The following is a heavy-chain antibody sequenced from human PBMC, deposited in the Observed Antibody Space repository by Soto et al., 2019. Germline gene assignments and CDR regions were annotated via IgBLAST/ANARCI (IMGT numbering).Heavy chain of an antibody. Sequence: PSETLAITCTFSDGSISIGGYGWRWIRQHPGKGLEWIGYIYYSGSTYYNPSLKSRVTISVGTSKNQFSLKLSSVTAADTAVYYCARGAPVVVNAMGWFDPWGQGTMVTVSS. V-gene: IGHV4-31*03. CDR3: ARGAPVVVNAMGWFDP. J-gene: IGHJ5*02. CDR1: DGSISIGGYG. CDR2: IYYSGST. D-gene: IGHD2-21*01.